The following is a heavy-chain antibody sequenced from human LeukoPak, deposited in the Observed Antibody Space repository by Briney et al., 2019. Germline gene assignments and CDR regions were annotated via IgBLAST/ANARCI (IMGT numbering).Heavy chain of an antibody. D-gene: IGHD4-17*01. V-gene: IGHV3-11*01. J-gene: IGHJ4*02. CDR2: ISSSGSMI. CDR1: GFSGFTFSDYY. Sequence: GGSLRLSCAASGFSGFTFSDYYMSWVRQAPGKGLEWVSYISSSGSMIYYADSVQGRFTISRDNAKNSLHLQMNSLRAEDTAVYYCARERGTYGDYVTLFDYWGQGTLVTVSS. CDR3: ARERGTYGDYVTLFDY.